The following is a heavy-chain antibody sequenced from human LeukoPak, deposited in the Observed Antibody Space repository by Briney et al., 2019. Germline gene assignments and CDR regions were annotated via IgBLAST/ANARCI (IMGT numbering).Heavy chain of an antibody. J-gene: IGHJ6*02. CDR2: IYSGGNT. V-gene: IGHV3-53*01. Sequence: GGSLRLSCAASGFIVSSNYMCWVRQAPGKGLEWVSVIYSGGNTYYADSVKGRFTISRDNSKNTLYLQMNSLRAEDTAVYYCARDNRYGGNSEYGMDVWGQGTTVTVSS. CDR3: ARDNRYGGNSEYGMDV. D-gene: IGHD4-23*01. CDR1: GFIVSSNY.